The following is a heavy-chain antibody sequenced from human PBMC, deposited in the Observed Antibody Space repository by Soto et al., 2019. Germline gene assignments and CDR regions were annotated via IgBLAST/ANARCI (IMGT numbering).Heavy chain of an antibody. V-gene: IGHV1-2*04. D-gene: IGHD6-13*01. CDR3: AREGYSSSWSLQV. Sequence: ASVKVSCKASGYTFTGYYMHWVRQAPGQGLEWMGWINPNSGGTNCAQKFQGWVTMTRDTSISTAYMELSRLRSDDTAVYYCAREGYSSSWSLQVWGQGTTVTVSS. CDR2: INPNSGGT. CDR1: GYTFTGYY. J-gene: IGHJ6*01.